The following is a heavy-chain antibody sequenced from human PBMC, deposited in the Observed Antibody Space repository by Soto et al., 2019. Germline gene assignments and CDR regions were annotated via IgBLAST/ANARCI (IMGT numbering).Heavy chain of an antibody. D-gene: IGHD2-15*01. CDR2: ISYDGSNK. J-gene: IGHJ2*01. V-gene: IGHV3-30*03. CDR3: ATGGGNTIFDL. CDR1: GFTFSSYG. Sequence: QVQLVESGGGVVQPGRSLRLSCAASGFTFSSYGMHWVRQAPGKGLEWVAVISYDGSNKYYADSVKGRFTISRDNSKNTLYLQMNSLRAEDTAVYYCATGGGNTIFDLWGRGTLVTVSS.